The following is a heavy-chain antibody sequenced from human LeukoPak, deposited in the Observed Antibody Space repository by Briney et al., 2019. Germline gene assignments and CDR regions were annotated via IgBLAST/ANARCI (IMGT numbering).Heavy chain of an antibody. V-gene: IGHV3-33*01. D-gene: IGHD3-9*01. Sequence: PGGSLRLSCAASGFTFSSYGMHWVRQAPGKGLEWVAVIWYDGSNKYYADSVKGRFTISRDNSKNTLYLQMNSLRAEHTAVYYCASDYDILTGYYIRAEYFQHWGQGTLVTVSS. J-gene: IGHJ1*01. CDR1: GFTFSSYG. CDR2: IWYDGSNK. CDR3: ASDYDILTGYYIRAEYFQH.